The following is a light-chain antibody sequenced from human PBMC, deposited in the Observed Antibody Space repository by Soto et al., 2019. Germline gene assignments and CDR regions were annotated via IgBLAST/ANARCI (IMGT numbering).Light chain of an antibody. V-gene: IGLV2-14*01. CDR2: DVS. CDR3: SSYTSSRSHV. J-gene: IGLJ7*01. Sequence: QSALTQPASVSGSPGQSITISCTGTSSDVGGYNYVSWYQQHPGKAPKLMIYDVSNRPSGVSIRFSGFKSGNTASLTISGLQAEDEADYYCSSYTSSRSHVFGTGTQLTVL. CDR1: SSDVGGYNY.